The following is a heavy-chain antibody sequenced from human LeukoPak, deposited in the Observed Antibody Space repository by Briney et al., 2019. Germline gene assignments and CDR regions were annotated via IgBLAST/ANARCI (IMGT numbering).Heavy chain of an antibody. Sequence: ASVKVSCKASGYTFTGYYMHWVRQAPGQGLEWMGWINPNSGGTNYAQKFQGRVTMTRDTSICTAYMELSRLRSDDTAVYYCARDYFWSGFYYFDYWGQGTLVTVSS. CDR1: GYTFTGYY. CDR2: INPNSGGT. D-gene: IGHD3-3*01. V-gene: IGHV1-2*02. CDR3: ARDYFWSGFYYFDY. J-gene: IGHJ4*02.